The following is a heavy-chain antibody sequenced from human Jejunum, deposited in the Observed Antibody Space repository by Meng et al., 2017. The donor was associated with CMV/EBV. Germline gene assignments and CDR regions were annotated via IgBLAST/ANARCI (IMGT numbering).Heavy chain of an antibody. J-gene: IGHJ4*02. Sequence: SGFTFSSYSMHWVRQAPGKGLEWVSVIFGSGTTVYPDSVKGRFTISRDNSKNTVYLQMNSLKLEDTAVYYCARGADTPVVLPPDLWGQGTLVTVSS. V-gene: IGHV3-66*02. D-gene: IGHD5-18*01. CDR2: IFGSGTT. CDR3: ARGADTPVVLPPDL. CDR1: GFTFSSYS.